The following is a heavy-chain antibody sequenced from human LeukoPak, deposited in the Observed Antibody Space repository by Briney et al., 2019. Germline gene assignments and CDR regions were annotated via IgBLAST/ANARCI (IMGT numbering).Heavy chain of an antibody. D-gene: IGHD6-19*01. V-gene: IGHV3-7*01. CDR2: IKQDGSEK. CDR3: AREGSSGSDFDY. Sequence: GSLELSCAASGFTFSSYWIRLVRQASGKGLEWGANIKQDGSEKYYVDSVKGRFTISRDNAKNSLYLQMNSLRAEDTAVYYCAREGSSGSDFDYWGQGTLVTVSS. J-gene: IGHJ4*02. CDR1: GFTFSSYW.